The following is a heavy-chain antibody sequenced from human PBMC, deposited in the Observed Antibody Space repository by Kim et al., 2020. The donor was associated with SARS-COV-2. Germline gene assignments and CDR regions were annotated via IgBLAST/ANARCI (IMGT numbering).Heavy chain of an antibody. CDR2: IGGSGGPT. V-gene: IGHV3-48*03. D-gene: IGHD6-19*01. Sequence: GGSLRLSCAASGFSFSGYEMNWVRQAPGKGLEWISYIGGSGGPTFYADSVRGRFTISRDNVKSSLFLQMHGLRPEDTAVYYCARDHSGWSFLWGQGALV. CDR1: GFSFSGYE. J-gene: IGHJ4*02. CDR3: ARDHSGWSFL.